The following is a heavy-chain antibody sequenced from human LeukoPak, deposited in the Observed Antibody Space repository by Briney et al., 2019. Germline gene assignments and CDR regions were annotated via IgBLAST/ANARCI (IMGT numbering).Heavy chain of an antibody. CDR3: ARAGWYTLDN. D-gene: IGHD2-15*01. Sequence: SETLSLTCTVSGGSISSGPYYWGWIRQPPGKGLEWIGNIYYGENTYYNPSLKSRVTISIDTSKNQFYLKLSSLTAADTAVYYCARAGWYTLDNWGQGTLVTVSS. V-gene: IGHV4-39*01. J-gene: IGHJ4*02. CDR1: GGSISSGPYY. CDR2: IYYGENT.